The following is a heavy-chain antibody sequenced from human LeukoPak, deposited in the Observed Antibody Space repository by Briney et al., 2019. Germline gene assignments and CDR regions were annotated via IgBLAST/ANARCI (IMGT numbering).Heavy chain of an antibody. V-gene: IGHV3-23*01. CDR1: GFTFSNYA. CDR3: AKGITAADTGLDY. CDR2: ITGSGDIT. D-gene: IGHD6-13*01. J-gene: IGHJ4*02. Sequence: GGSLRLSCAVSGFTFSNYALSWVRQAPGKGLEWLSAITGSGDITYYSDSVKGRFTVSRDISKNTLYLQMNSLRAEDTALYYCAKGITAADTGLDYWGQGTLVTVSS.